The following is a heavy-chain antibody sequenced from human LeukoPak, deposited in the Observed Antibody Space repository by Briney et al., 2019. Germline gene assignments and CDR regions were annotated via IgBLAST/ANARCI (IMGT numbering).Heavy chain of an antibody. V-gene: IGHV4-39*01. CDR2: VYYTGST. J-gene: IGHJ5*02. D-gene: IGHD3-22*01. Sequence: SETLSLTCTVPGGSISRSGYYWGWIRQPPGKGLEWIGTVYYTGSTYYDLSLKSRVTISEDTSRNQFSLKLNSVTAADTAVYYCARGSGTYYYDSGGYLNWFDPWGQGILVTVSS. CDR1: GGSISRSGYY. CDR3: ARGSGTYYYDSGGYLNWFDP.